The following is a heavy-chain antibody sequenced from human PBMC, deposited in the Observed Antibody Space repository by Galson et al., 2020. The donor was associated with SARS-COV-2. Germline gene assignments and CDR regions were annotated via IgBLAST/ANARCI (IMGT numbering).Heavy chain of an antibody. D-gene: IGHD2-15*01. CDR2: IYPGDSDT. CDR3: ARGYCSGGSCYPCFDY. CDR1: GYSFTSYW. V-gene: IGHV5-51*01. Sequence: GESLKISCKGSGYSFTSYWIGWVRQMPGKGLEWMGIIYPGDSDTRYSPSFQGQVTISADKSISTAYLQWSSLKASDTAMYYCARGYCSGGSCYPCFDYWGQGTLVTVSS. J-gene: IGHJ4*02.